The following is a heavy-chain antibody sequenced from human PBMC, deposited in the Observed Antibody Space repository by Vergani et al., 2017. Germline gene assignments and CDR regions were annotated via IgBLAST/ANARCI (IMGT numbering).Heavy chain of an antibody. CDR2: IYYSGST. D-gene: IGHD3-10*01. V-gene: IGHV4-39*01. J-gene: IGHJ4*02. CDR1: GGSISSSSYY. Sequence: QLQLQESGPGLVKPSETLSLTCTVSGGSISSSSYYWGWIRQPPGKGLEWIGSIYYSGSTYYNPSLKSRVTISVDTSKNQFSLKLSSLTAADTAVYYCARHSITMVRGVIITTYFDYWGQGTLVTVSS. CDR3: ARHSITMVRGVIITTYFDY.